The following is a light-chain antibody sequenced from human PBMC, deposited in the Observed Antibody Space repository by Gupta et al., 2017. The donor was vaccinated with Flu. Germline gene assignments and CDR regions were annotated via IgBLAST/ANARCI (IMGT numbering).Light chain of an antibody. Sequence: DIQLTQSPSFLSASVGDRVTITCRASQGIGNYLAWYQQKPGKAHKLLIYAAATLQSGVTSRVPGSVYGTECTRIISIMQTKDFAKEYGQELDSFFGPGTRLDIK. J-gene: IGKJ3*01. CDR3: QELDSF. CDR1: QGIGNY. V-gene: IGKV1-9*01. CDR2: AAA.